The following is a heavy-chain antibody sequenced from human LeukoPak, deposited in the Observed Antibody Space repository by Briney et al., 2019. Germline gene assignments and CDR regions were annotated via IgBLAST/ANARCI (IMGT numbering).Heavy chain of an antibody. J-gene: IGHJ4*02. CDR3: AKDVGYCSGGSCSVY. Sequence: PGGSLRLSCAASGFTFSSYGMHWVRQAPGKGLEWVAVISYDGSNKYYADSVKGRFTISRDNSKNTLYLQMNSLRAEDTAVYYCAKDVGYCSGGSCSVYWGQGTLVTVSS. V-gene: IGHV3-30*18. CDR1: GFTFSSYG. CDR2: ISYDGSNK. D-gene: IGHD2-15*01.